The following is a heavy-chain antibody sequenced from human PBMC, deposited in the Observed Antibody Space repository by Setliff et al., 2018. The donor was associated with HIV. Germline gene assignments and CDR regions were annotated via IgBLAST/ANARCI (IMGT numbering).Heavy chain of an antibody. D-gene: IGHD2-21*01. CDR1: GYSFTSYY. CDR3: ARYALCSDDCSDEGADI. Sequence: ASVKVSCKASGYSFTSYYIHWVRQAPGQGLEWMGIINPSGGSTSYAQKFQGRVTMTRDTSTSTVYMELSSLRSEDTAVYYCARYALCSDDCSDEGADIWGQGTLVTVSS. CDR2: INPSGGST. V-gene: IGHV1-46*01. J-gene: IGHJ4*02.